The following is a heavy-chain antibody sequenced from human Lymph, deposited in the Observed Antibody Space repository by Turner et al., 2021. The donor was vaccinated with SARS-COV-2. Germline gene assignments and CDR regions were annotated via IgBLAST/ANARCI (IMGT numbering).Heavy chain of an antibody. Sequence: QVQLVESVGGVVQPAGSLRLSCSPSGCTSSSHGMPWVRQATGKGREWVVVIWDEGSNKYHEDSVKGRLTNSRDNSKNTLYLQMNSLRAEETAVYYCAREGVVGATSGLDYWGQGTLVTVSS. J-gene: IGHJ4*02. CDR2: IWDEGSNK. D-gene: IGHD1-26*01. V-gene: IGHV3-33*01. CDR3: AREGVVGATSGLDY. CDR1: GCTSSSHG.